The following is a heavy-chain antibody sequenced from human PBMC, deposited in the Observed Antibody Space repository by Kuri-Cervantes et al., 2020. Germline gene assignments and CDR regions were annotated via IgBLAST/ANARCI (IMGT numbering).Heavy chain of an antibody. CDR3: ARDPSWFGEVLGYYFDY. V-gene: IGHV3-21*01. J-gene: IGHJ4*02. D-gene: IGHD3-10*01. CDR2: TSSSSSYI. CDR1: GFTFSSYS. Sequence: GESLKISCAASGFTFSSYSMNWVRQAPGKGLEWVSSTSSSSSYIYYADSVKGRFTISRDNAKNSLYLQMNSLRAEDTAVYYCARDPSWFGEVLGYYFDYWGQGTLVTVSS.